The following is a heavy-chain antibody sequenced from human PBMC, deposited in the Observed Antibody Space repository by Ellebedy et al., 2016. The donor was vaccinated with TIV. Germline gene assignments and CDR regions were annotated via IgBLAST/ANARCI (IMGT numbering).Heavy chain of an antibody. J-gene: IGHJ5*02. Sequence: SETLSLTXTVSGGSISSNYWTWIRQPPGKGLEWVGYIHYSGSTSYNPSLKSRVTMSVDTSKNQISLTLTSVSAADTAVYYCALMWVRGGNWFNPWGQGTLVTVSS. D-gene: IGHD3-10*01. CDR3: ALMWVRGGNWFNP. CDR2: IHYSGST. CDR1: GGSISSNY. V-gene: IGHV4-59*13.